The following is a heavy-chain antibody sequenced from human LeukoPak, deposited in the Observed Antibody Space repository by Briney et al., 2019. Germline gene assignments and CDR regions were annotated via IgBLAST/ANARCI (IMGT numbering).Heavy chain of an antibody. CDR1: GGSISSYY. D-gene: IGHD6-19*01. J-gene: IGHJ6*03. CDR2: IYTSGST. Sequence: SETLSLTCTVSGGSISSYYWSWIRQPAGKGLEWIGRIYTSGSTNYNPSLKSRVTMSVDTSKNQFSLKLGSVTAADTAVYYCARELYPGSVGIAVAGKEVGYYYMDVWGKGTTVTVSS. V-gene: IGHV4-4*07. CDR3: ARELYPGSVGIAVAGKEVGYYYMDV.